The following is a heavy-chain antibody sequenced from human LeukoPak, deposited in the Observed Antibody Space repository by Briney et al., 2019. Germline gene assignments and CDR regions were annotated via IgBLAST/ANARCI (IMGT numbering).Heavy chain of an antibody. J-gene: IGHJ6*04. V-gene: IGHV3-23*01. CDR3: AKDSYYGSGSYSYYGMDV. D-gene: IGHD3-10*01. Sequence: GRSLRLSCAASGFTFSSYAMSWVRQAPGKGLEWVSVISGSGGSTYYADSVKGRFTISRDNSKNTLYLHMNSLRAEDTAVYYCAKDSYYGSGSYSYYGMDVWGKGTTVTVSS. CDR1: GFTFSSYA. CDR2: ISGSGGST.